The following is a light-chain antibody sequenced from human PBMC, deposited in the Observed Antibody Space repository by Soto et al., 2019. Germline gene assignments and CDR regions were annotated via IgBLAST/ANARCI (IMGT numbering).Light chain of an antibody. CDR2: GVS. CDR1: QSVSSN. J-gene: IGKJ4*01. CDR3: QQYNNWPLT. Sequence: EIVMTQSPATLSVSPGERANLSCRASQSVSSNLAWYQQKPGQAHRLLIYGVSTRATGIPARFSGSGSGTEFTLTISSLQSEDFAVYYCQQYNNWPLTFGGGTKVEIK. V-gene: IGKV3-15*01.